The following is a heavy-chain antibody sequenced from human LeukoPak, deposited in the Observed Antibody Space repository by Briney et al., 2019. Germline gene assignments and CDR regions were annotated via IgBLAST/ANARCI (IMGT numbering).Heavy chain of an antibody. CDR3: ARVTYSSSSYYYYMDV. D-gene: IGHD6-6*01. V-gene: IGHV1-2*06. CDR1: GYTFTGYY. CDR2: INPNSGGT. Sequence: GASVKVSCKASGYTFTGYYMHWVRQAPGQGLEWMGRINPNSGGTNYAQKFQGRVTITTDESTSTAYMELSSLRSEDTAVYYCARVTYSSSSYYYYMDVWGKGTTVTVSS. J-gene: IGHJ6*03.